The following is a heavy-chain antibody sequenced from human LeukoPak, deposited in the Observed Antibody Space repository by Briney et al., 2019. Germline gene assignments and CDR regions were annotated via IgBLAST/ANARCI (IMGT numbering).Heavy chain of an antibody. CDR3: ASLSSAIFGVVTHLPPEYYYYGMDV. J-gene: IGHJ6*02. Sequence: ASVKVSCKASGYTFTGYYMHWVRQAPGQGLEWMGWINPNSGGTNYAQKSQGRVTMTRDTSISTAYMELSRLRSDDTAVYYCASLSSAIFGVVTHLPPEYYYYGMDVWGQGTTVTVSS. CDR1: GYTFTGYY. D-gene: IGHD3-3*01. CDR2: INPNSGGT. V-gene: IGHV1-2*02.